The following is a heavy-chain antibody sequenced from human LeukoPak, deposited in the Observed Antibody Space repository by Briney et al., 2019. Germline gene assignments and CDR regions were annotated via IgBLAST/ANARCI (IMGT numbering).Heavy chain of an antibody. CDR3: GRTIAQYSNTWLYYFYGLDV. J-gene: IGHJ6*02. V-gene: IGHV3-23*01. CDR2: ISANSEDS. Sequence: PGGSLRLSCTASGFTFGGYAMTWVRQAPGKGLEWVSSISANSEDSYYADPVKGRFTISRDNSRSTLYLQMDSLRADDTAVYYCGRTIAQYSNTWLYYFYGLDVWGQGTTVTVSS. CDR1: GFTFGGYA. D-gene: IGHD1-7*01.